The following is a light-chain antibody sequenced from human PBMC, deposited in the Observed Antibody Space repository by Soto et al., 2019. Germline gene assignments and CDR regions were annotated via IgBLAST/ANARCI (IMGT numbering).Light chain of an antibody. CDR1: SSDVGAYNY. CDR2: EVT. J-gene: IGLJ2*01. Sequence: QSALTQPASVSGSPGQSITISCTGTSSDVGAYNYVSWYQQYPGKAPKLMIYEVTHRPSGVSDRFSGSKSGNTASLTISSLQAEDEADYYCSSYTTTNTRLVFGGGTKLTV. CDR3: SSYTTTNTRLV. V-gene: IGLV2-14*01.